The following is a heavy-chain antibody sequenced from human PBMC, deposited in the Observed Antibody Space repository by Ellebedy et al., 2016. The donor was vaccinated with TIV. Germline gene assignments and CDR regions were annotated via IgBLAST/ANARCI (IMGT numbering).Heavy chain of an antibody. J-gene: IGHJ2*01. V-gene: IGHV3-13*01. D-gene: IGHD3-10*01. CDR3: ARGGPGGDNWFFGL. Sequence: GESLKISCAASGFSLTGSDLHWVRRRRGKGLEWVAASGAADDTYYPDSVRGRFTISRESAKNSFYLQMNSLTAGDTAVYYCARGGPGGDNWFFGLWGRGTQVTVSS. CDR1: GFSLTGSD. CDR2: SGAADDT.